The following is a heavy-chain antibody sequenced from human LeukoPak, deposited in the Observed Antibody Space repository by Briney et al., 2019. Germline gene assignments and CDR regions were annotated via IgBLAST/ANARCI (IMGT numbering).Heavy chain of an antibody. CDR2: IIPIFGTA. D-gene: IGHD2-21*02. V-gene: IGHV1-69*05. CDR1: GGTFSSYA. Sequence: GASVKVSCKASGGTFSSYAISWVRQAPGQGLEWMGGIIPIFGTANYAQKFQGRVTITTDESTSTAYMDLSSLSSEDTAVYYCAGRRCGGDCYSGYYYYMDVWGKGTTVTVSS. CDR3: AGRRCGGDCYSGYYYYMDV. J-gene: IGHJ6*03.